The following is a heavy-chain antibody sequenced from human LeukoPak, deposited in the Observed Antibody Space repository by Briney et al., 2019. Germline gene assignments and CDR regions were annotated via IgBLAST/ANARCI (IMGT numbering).Heavy chain of an antibody. CDR3: ARVQWLQYSFDY. Sequence: SETLSLTCTVSGGSISSGDHYWSWIRQPPGKGLEWIGYIYNSGSSYYNPSLKSRVTISADTSKNQFSLRLTSVTAADTAVHYCARVQWLQYSFDYWGQGTLVTVSS. D-gene: IGHD5-24*01. J-gene: IGHJ4*02. CDR2: IYNSGSS. CDR1: GGSISSGDHY. V-gene: IGHV4-30-4*01.